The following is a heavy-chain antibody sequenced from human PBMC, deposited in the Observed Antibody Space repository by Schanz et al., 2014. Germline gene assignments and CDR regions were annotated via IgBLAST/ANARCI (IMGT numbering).Heavy chain of an antibody. CDR3: ASGEARVTSSGVVIVPMNV. Sequence: QVQLVQSGAEVKKPGASVKVSCQASGYTFAGHAVHWVRQAPGQGPEWVGWIHTGSGNTKYSQKFEGRVTITRDTSASIDYMEFSSLRSEDTAVFFCASGEARVTSSGVVIVPMNVWGKGPTVIVSS. V-gene: IGHV1-3*04. CDR1: GYTFAGHA. CDR2: IHTGSGNT. D-gene: IGHD3-3*01. J-gene: IGHJ6*03.